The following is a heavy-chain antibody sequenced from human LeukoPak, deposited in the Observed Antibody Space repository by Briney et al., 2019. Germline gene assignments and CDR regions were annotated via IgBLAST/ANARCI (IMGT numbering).Heavy chain of an antibody. CDR2: IIPIFGTA. D-gene: IGHD3-22*01. Sequence: ASVKVSCKASGGTFISYAISWVRQARGQGLECMGGIIPIFGTANYAQKFQGRVTITTDESTSTAYMELSSLRSEDTAVYYCARGYDSSGYYLLGAFDIWGQGTMVTVSS. CDR1: GGTFISYA. V-gene: IGHV1-69*05. CDR3: ARGYDSSGYYLLGAFDI. J-gene: IGHJ3*02.